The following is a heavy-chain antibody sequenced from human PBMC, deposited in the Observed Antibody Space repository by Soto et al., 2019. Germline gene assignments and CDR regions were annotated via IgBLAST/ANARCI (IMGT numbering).Heavy chain of an antibody. CDR3: ARGKDSSGYYSAALEAFDI. CDR2: IIPFFGTA. V-gene: IGHV1-69*13. J-gene: IGHJ3*02. Sequence: ASVKVSGKASGGTFSSDAISWVRQAPGQGLEWIGGIIPFFGTANYAQKFQGRVTITADESTSTAYMELSSLRSEDTAVYYCARGKDSSGYYSAALEAFDIWGQGTMVTVSS. CDR1: GGTFSSDA. D-gene: IGHD3-22*01.